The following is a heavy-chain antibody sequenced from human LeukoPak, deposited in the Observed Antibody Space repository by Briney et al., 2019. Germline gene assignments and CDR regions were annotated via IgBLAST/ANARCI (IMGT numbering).Heavy chain of an antibody. D-gene: IGHD3-10*01. CDR2: IKKEGREK. Sequence: GGSLRLSCAESGFTFRSYWMSWVRQAQGKGMEWVANIKKEGREKYYMDSVKGGYTISRDNAKNSLYLQMNSLRGEDTAVYYCASDNYYGSGSYPPLDYWGQGTLVTVSS. CDR1: GFTFRSYW. J-gene: IGHJ4*02. CDR3: ASDNYYGSGSYPPLDY. V-gene: IGHV3-7*01.